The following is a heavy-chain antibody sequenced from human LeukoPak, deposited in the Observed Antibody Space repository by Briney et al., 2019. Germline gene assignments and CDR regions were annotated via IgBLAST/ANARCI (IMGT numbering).Heavy chain of an antibody. J-gene: IGHJ6*04. CDR2: ISAYNANT. CDR1: LYTPSHYV. V-gene: IGHV1-18*01. D-gene: IGHD3-9*01. CDR3: ARTDYDILTGARMDV. Sequence: ASAKDSPVPPLYTPSHYVISTVGQTPRPRREWRGWISAYNANTNYAQKFQGRVTMTTDTSTSTVYMELRSLRSHDTAIYYCARTDYDILTGARMDVWGKGTTVTVSS.